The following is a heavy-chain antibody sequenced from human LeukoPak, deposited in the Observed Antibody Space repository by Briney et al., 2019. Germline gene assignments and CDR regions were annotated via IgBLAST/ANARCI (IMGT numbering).Heavy chain of an antibody. CDR2: IYRSGTT. V-gene: IGHV4-4*02. CDR1: GGSISSTNW. D-gene: IGHD6-19*01. CDR3: ARRSPYSTGWSSYFDY. J-gene: IGHJ4*02. Sequence: SQTLSLTCAVSGGSISSTNWWSWVRQPPGKGLEWIGEIYRSGTTNYKPSLKSRVTISLDKSRNHFSLKLTSVTAADSAVYYCARRSPYSTGWSSYFDYWGQGALVTVSS.